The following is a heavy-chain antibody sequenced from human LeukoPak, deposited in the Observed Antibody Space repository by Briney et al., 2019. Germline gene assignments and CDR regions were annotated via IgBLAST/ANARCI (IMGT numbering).Heavy chain of an antibody. Sequence: PGGSLRLSCAASGFTFSSYSMNWVRQAPGKGLEWVSYISSSSSTIYYADSVKGRFTISRDNAKNSLYLQMNSLRDEDTAVYYCARVVSLRFLEWPSYFDYWGQGTPVTVSS. V-gene: IGHV3-48*02. CDR3: ARVVSLRFLEWPSYFDY. J-gene: IGHJ4*02. CDR2: ISSSSSTI. D-gene: IGHD3-3*01. CDR1: GFTFSSYS.